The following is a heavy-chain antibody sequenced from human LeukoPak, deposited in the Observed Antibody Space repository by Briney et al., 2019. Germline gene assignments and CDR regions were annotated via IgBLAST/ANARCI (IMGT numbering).Heavy chain of an antibody. CDR1: GFTFSSYA. Sequence: GSLRLSCAASGFTFSSYAMSWVRQAPGKGLEWIGYIYYSGSTNYNPSLKSRVTISVDTSKNQFSLKLSSVTAADTAVYYCARGARSLAPYYYYYYMDVWGKGTTVTVSS. CDR3: ARGARSLAPYYYYYYMDV. D-gene: IGHD1-26*01. CDR2: IYYSGST. V-gene: IGHV4-59*01. J-gene: IGHJ6*03.